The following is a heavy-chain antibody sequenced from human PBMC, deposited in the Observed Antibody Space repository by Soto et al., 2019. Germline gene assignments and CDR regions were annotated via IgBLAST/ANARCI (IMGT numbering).Heavy chain of an antibody. V-gene: IGHV3-9*01. J-gene: IGHJ6*03. CDR1: GFTFDDYA. Sequence: DVQLVESGGGLVQPGRSLRLSCAASGFTFDDYAMHWVRQAPGKGLEWVSGISWNSGSIGYADSVKGRFTISRDNAKNSLYLQMNSLRAEDTALYYCAKVSYYYYYMDVWGKGTTVTVSS. CDR2: ISWNSGSI. CDR3: AKVSYYYYYMDV.